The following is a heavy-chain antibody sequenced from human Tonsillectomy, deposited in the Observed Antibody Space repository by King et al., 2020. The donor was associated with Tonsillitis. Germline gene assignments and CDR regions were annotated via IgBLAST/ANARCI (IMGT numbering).Heavy chain of an antibody. CDR1: GGSISSYY. V-gene: IGHV4-59*01. Sequence: QLQESGPGLVKPSETLSLTCTVSGGSISSYYWSWIRPPPGKGLEWIGYIYYSGSTNYNPSLKSRVTISVDTSKNQFSLKLSSVTAADTAVYYCARAPSEPYYDILTGYRAPFDYWGQGTLVTVSS. CDR3: ARAPSEPYYDILTGYRAPFDY. CDR2: IYYSGST. D-gene: IGHD3-9*01. J-gene: IGHJ4*02.